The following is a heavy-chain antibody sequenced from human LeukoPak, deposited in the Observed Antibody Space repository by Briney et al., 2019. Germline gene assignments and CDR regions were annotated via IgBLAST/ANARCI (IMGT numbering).Heavy chain of an antibody. D-gene: IGHD6-13*01. CDR3: ARDKIEAAVSGSLFDH. CDR2: IKHDGSEK. Sequence: GGSLRLSCEASGFSFSSYWMTWVRQAPGKGLEWVANIKHDGSEKNYADSVKGRFTISRDNAKNSLYLQMNSLRAEDTAVYYCARDKIEAAVSGSLFDHWGQGTLVTVSS. CDR1: GFSFSSYW. J-gene: IGHJ5*02. V-gene: IGHV3-7*01.